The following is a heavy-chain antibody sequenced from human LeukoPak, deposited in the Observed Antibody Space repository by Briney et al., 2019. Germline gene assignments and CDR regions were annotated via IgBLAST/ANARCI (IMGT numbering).Heavy chain of an antibody. CDR2: IYDSGST. Sequence: SETLSLTCTVSGGSISGYYWTWIRQPPGKGLEWIGYIYDSGSTNQNPSLKSRVTISLDTSNNHFSLKLNSVTTADTAVYYCARSRDAYILGHWGQGILVTVSS. CDR1: GGSISGYY. V-gene: IGHV4-59*12. D-gene: IGHD5-24*01. J-gene: IGHJ4*02. CDR3: ARSRDAYILGH.